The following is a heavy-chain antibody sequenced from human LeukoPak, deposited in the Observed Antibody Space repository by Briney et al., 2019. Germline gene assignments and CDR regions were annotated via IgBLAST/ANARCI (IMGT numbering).Heavy chain of an antibody. D-gene: IGHD6-6*01. Sequence: GGSLRLSCAASGFTFSSYAMSWVRQAPGKGLEWVSAISGSGGSTYYADSVKGRFTTSRDNSKNTLYLQMNSLRAEDTAVYYCAKRSIAARRNYYYMDVWGKGTTVTVSS. J-gene: IGHJ6*03. CDR1: GFTFSSYA. CDR2: ISGSGGST. V-gene: IGHV3-23*01. CDR3: AKRSIAARRNYYYMDV.